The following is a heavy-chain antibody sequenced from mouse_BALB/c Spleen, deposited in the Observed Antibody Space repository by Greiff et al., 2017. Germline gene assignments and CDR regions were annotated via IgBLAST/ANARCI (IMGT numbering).Heavy chain of an antibody. J-gene: IGHJ3*01. CDR2: IWAGGST. CDR1: GFSLTSYG. D-gene: IGHD2-4*01. Sequence: VQLVESGPGLVAPSQSLSITCTVSGFSLTSYGVHWVRQPPGKGLEWLGVIWAGGSTNYNSALMSRLSISKDNSKSQVFLKMNSLQTDDTAMYYCAREDYDYSAYWGQGTLVTVSA. CDR3: AREDYDYSAY. V-gene: IGHV2-9*02.